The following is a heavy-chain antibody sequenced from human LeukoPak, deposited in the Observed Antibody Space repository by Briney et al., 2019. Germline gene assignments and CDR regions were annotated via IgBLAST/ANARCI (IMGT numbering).Heavy chain of an antibody. CDR2: ISAYNGNT. J-gene: IGHJ4*02. V-gene: IGHV1-18*01. CDR1: GYTFTSYG. CDR3: ARDWGY. D-gene: IGHD3-16*01. Sequence: ASVKVSCKASGYTFTSYGISWVRQAPGQGLEWMGWISAYNGNTNYAQKFQGRVTMTRDTSTSTVYMELSSLRSEDTAVYYCARDWGYWGQGTLVTVSS.